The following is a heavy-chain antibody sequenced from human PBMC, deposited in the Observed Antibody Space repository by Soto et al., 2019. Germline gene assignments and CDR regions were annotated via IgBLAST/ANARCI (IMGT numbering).Heavy chain of an antibody. CDR3: SSITGTSPWFDP. D-gene: IGHD1-20*01. CDR1: GGTFSSYA. J-gene: IGHJ5*02. V-gene: IGHV1-69*01. Sequence: QVQLVQSGAEVKKPGSSVQVSCKASGGTFSSYAISWVRQSPGQGLEWMGGIIPIFGTANYAQKFQGRVTITADESTSTAYMELSSLRSEDTAVYYCSSITGTSPWFDPWGQGTLVTVSS. CDR2: IIPIFGTA.